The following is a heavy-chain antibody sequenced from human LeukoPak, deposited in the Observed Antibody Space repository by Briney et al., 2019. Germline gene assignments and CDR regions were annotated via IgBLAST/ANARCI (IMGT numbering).Heavy chain of an antibody. CDR1: GGSFSGYY. D-gene: IGHD2-2*01. V-gene: IGHV4-34*01. Sequence: SETLSLTCAVYGGSFSGYYWSWIRQPPGKGLEWIGEINHSGSTNYNPSLKSRVTISVDTSKNQFSLKLSSVTAADTAVYYCASTPLRYCGSTSCQGRLDYWGQGALVTVSS. CDR3: ASTPLRYCGSTSCQGRLDY. CDR2: INHSGST. J-gene: IGHJ4*02.